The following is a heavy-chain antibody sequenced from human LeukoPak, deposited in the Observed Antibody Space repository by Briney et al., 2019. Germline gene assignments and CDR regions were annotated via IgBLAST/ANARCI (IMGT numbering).Heavy chain of an antibody. J-gene: IGHJ6*03. CDR1: GFTFSSYA. D-gene: IGHD1-1*01. Sequence: GGSLRLSCAASGFTFSSYAMSWVRQAPGKGLEWVSAISGSGDSTYYADSVKGRFTISRDNSKNTLYLQMNSLRAEDTAVYYCAKDLGGGTTPYYYYYMDVWGKGTTVTVSS. CDR2: ISGSGDST. V-gene: IGHV3-23*01. CDR3: AKDLGGGTTPYYYYYMDV.